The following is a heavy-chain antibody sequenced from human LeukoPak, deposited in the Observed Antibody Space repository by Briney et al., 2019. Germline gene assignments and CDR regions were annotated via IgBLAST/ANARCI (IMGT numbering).Heavy chain of an antibody. CDR1: GFTFSSYS. CDR3: ARSPYAFDAFGI. V-gene: IGHV3-21*01. D-gene: IGHD4-17*01. J-gene: IGHJ3*02. Sequence: GGSLRLSCAASGFTFSSYSMNWVRQAPGKGLEWVSSISSSSSYIYYADSVKGRFTIPRDNAKNSLYLQMNSLRAEDTAVYYCARSPYAFDAFGIWGQGTMVTVSS. CDR2: ISSSSSYI.